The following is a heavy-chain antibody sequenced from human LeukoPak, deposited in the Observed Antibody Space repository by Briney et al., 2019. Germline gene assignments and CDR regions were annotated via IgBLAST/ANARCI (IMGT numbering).Heavy chain of an antibody. J-gene: IGHJ4*02. Sequence: GGSLRLSCAASGFTFSSYGMHWVRQAPGKGLEWVALIWYDGSNKYYADSVKGRFTISRDNSKNTVYLQMNSLRAEDTAVYYCASRRGGIVGDNWGQGTLVTVSS. V-gene: IGHV3-33*01. CDR1: GFTFSSYG. D-gene: IGHD2-15*01. CDR2: IWYDGSNK. CDR3: ASRRGGIVGDN.